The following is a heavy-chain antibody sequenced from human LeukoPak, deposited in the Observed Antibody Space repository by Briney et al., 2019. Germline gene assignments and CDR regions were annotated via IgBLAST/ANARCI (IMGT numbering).Heavy chain of an antibody. CDR3: ARGPFGIGYSSSWQIDY. CDR2: INPNSGGT. J-gene: IGHJ4*02. D-gene: IGHD6-13*01. V-gene: IGHV1-2*02. CDR1: GYTFTGYY. Sequence: ASVKVSCKASGYTFTGYYMHWVRQAPGQGLEWMGWINPNSGGTNYAQKFQGRVTMTRDTSISTAYMELSRLRSDDTAVYYCARGPFGIGYSSSWQIDYWGQGTMVIVSS.